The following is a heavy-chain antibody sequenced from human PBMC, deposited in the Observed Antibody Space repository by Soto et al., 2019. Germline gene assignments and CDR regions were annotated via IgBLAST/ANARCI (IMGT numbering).Heavy chain of an antibody. Sequence: PGGPLRLPCAASGFTFSSYAMSWVRQAPGKGLEWVSAISGSGGSTYYADSVKGRFTIARDNSKNTLYLQMNSLRAEDTAVYYCAKDPPEPEYSGYDFVVGDDYWGQGTLVTVSS. CDR2: ISGSGGST. J-gene: IGHJ4*02. V-gene: IGHV3-23*01. CDR3: AKDPPEPEYSGYDFVVGDDY. D-gene: IGHD5-12*01. CDR1: GFTFSSYA.